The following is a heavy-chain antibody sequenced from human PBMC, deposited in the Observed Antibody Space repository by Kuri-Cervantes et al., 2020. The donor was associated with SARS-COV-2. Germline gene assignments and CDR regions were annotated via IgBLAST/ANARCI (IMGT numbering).Heavy chain of an antibody. D-gene: IGHD5-18*01. CDR3: AREISGYSSSWYFDY. V-gene: IGHV4-30-2*01. CDR1: GASISTDGYS. Sequence: SCEVSGASISTDGYSWTWIRQPPGRGLEWIGYIYHTGSTYVNPSLKSRVTISIDTSKNRFSLNLTSATAADTAVYFCAREISGYSSSWYFDYWGLGTLVTVSS. CDR2: IYHTGST. J-gene: IGHJ4*02.